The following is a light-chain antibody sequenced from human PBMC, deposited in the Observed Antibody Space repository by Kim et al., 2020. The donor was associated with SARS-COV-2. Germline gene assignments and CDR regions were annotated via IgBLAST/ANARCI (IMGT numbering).Light chain of an antibody. V-gene: IGKV3-15*01. Sequence: VSPGESATLSCRASQSVSSNLAWYQQKPGQAPRLLIYGAYITATGIPARFSGSGSGTEFTLTISRLQSEDFAVYYCQQYNNWPLYTFGQGTKLEI. CDR2: GAY. CDR1: QSVSSN. J-gene: IGKJ2*01. CDR3: QQYNNWPLYT.